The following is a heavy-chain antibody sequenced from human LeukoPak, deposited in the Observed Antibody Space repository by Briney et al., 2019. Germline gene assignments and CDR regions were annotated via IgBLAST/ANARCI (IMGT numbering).Heavy chain of an antibody. D-gene: IGHD4-23*01. V-gene: IGHV3-23*01. CDR1: GFTFSSYA. J-gene: IGHJ5*02. Sequence: GGSLRLSCAPSGFTFSSYAMSWVRQAPGKGLEWVSAISGSGGSTYYADSVKGPFTISRDNSKNTLYLQMNSLRAEDTAVYYCAKVITPRTPNWFDPWGQGTLVTVSS. CDR3: AKVITPRTPNWFDP. CDR2: ISGSGGST.